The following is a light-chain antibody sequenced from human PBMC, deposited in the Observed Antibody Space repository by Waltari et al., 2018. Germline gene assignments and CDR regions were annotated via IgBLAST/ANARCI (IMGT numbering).Light chain of an antibody. CDR1: SSNIGAGFD. CDR2: GNS. J-gene: IGLJ2*01. CDR3: QSYDSSLSGWV. V-gene: IGLV1-40*01. Sequence: QSVLTQPPSASGAPGQRVTIPCTGRSSNIGAGFDVPWYQQLPGTAPKLLIYGNSNRPSGVPDRFSGSKSGASASLAFTGLQAEDEAVYYCQSYDSSLSGWVFGGGTKLTVL.